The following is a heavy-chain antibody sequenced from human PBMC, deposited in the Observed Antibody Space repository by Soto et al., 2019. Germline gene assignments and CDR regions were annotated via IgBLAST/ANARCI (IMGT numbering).Heavy chain of an antibody. CDR3: ARADYGDYVSDYYFDY. CDR2: IYSGGST. V-gene: IGHV3-53*04. Sequence: GGSLRLSCVASGFTVSSNYMSWVRQAPGKGLERVSVIYSGGSTYYADSVKGRFTISRHNSKNTLYLQMNSLRAEDTAVYYCARADYGDYVSDYYFDYWGQGTLVTVSS. J-gene: IGHJ4*02. CDR1: GFTVSSNY. D-gene: IGHD4-17*01.